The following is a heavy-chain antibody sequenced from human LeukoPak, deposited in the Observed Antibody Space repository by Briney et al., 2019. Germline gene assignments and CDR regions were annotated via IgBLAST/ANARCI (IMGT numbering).Heavy chain of an antibody. J-gene: IGHJ6*02. Sequence: SETLSLTCTVSGGSISSSSYYWGWIRQPPGKGLEWIGYIYYSGSTNYNPSLKGRVTISVDTSKNQFSLKLSSVTAADTAVYYCARGFDSSGYYYGMDVWGQGTTVTVSS. CDR2: IYYSGST. V-gene: IGHV4-61*05. D-gene: IGHD3-22*01. CDR1: GGSISSSSYY. CDR3: ARGFDSSGYYYGMDV.